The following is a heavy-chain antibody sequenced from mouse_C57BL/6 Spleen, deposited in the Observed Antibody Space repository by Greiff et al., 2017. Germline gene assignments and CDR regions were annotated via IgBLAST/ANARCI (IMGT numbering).Heavy chain of an antibody. CDR2: IYPGGGYT. CDR1: GYTFTNYW. J-gene: IGHJ1*03. Sequence: QVQLQQSGAELVRPGTSVKMSCKASGYTFTNYWIGWAKQRPGHGLEWIGDIYPGGGYTNYNEKFKGKATLTADKSSSTAYMQFSSLTSEDSALYYCARCGYYDGSSLWYFAVWGTGTTVTVSS. V-gene: IGHV1-63*01. D-gene: IGHD1-1*01. CDR3: ARCGYYDGSSLWYFAV.